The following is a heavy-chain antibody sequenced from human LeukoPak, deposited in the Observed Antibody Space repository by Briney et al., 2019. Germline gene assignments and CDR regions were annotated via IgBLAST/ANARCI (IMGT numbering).Heavy chain of an antibody. CDR2: IYYSGST. CDR1: GGSISSYY. V-gene: IGHV4-59*08. Sequence: SETLSLTCTVSGGSISSYYWSWIRQPPGKGLEWIGYIYYSGSTNYNPSLKSRVTISVDTSKNQFSPKLSSVTAADTAVYYCARVQGLPKYYFDYWGQGTLVTVSS. CDR3: ARVQGLPKYYFDY. J-gene: IGHJ4*02.